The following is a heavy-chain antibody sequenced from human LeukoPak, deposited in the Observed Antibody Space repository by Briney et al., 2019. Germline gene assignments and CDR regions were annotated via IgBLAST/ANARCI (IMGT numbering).Heavy chain of an antibody. J-gene: IGHJ4*02. Sequence: GGSLRLSCAASGFTVSSNYMSWVRQAPGKGLECVSVIYSGGSTYYADSVKGRFTISRDNSKNTLYLQMNSLRAEDTAVYYCARAYQLHFDYWGQGTLVTVSS. CDR3: ARAYQLHFDY. CDR2: IYSGGST. CDR1: GFTVSSNY. D-gene: IGHD2-2*01. V-gene: IGHV3-53*01.